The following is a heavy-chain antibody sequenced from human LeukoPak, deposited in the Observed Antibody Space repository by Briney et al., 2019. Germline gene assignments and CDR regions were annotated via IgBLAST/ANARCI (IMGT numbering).Heavy chain of an antibody. Sequence: GGSLRLSCAASGFTFSSYGMHWVRQAPGKGLEWVAVIWYGGSNNYYADSVKGRFTISRDNSKNTLYLQMNSLRAEDTAVYYCARGSSGWYYFDYWGQGTLVTVSS. V-gene: IGHV3-33*08. CDR3: ARGSSGWYYFDY. J-gene: IGHJ4*02. D-gene: IGHD6-19*01. CDR1: GFTFSSYG. CDR2: IWYGGSNN.